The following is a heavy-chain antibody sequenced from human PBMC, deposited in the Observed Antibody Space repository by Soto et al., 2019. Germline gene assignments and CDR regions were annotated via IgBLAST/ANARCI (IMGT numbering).Heavy chain of an antibody. CDR1: GFTFTNAW. J-gene: IGHJ3*02. Sequence: VQLVESGGGLVKPGGSLRLSCAASGFTFTNAWMTWVRQGPGKGLEWVGRIKSKSDGGTIDYAAPVKGRFTISRDDSKNTLYLQMNRLKTEDTAVYYCTTGPNLRPLAAFDIWGQGTVVTVSS. V-gene: IGHV3-15*01. CDR3: TTGPNLRPLAAFDI. CDR2: IKSKSDGGTI.